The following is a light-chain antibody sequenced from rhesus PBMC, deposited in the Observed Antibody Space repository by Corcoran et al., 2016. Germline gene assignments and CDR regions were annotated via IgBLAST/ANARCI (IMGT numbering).Light chain of an antibody. V-gene: IGKV1-25*01. CDR1: QGISSY. CDR3: QQYNNLPRT. J-gene: IGKJ1*01. CDR2: YAT. Sequence: DIQMTQSPSSVSASVGDRVTITCRASQGISSYLAWYQQKPGKAPKLLINYATTLQSGVPSRFSGSGSGTEFTLTISSLQPEDFATYYCQQYNNLPRTCGQGTKVEIK.